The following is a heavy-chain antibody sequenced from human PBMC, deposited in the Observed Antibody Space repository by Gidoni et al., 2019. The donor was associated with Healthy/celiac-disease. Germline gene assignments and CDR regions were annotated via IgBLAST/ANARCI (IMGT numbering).Heavy chain of an antibody. CDR3: ARETIYYGMDV. CDR2: IWYDGSNK. Sequence: QVQLVESGGGVVQPGRSLRLSCAASGFPFSSYGMHWVRQAPGKGLEWVAVIWYDGSNKYYADSVKGRFTISRDNSKNTLYLQMNSLRAEDTAVYYCARETIYYGMDVWGQGTTVTVSS. V-gene: IGHV3-33*01. J-gene: IGHJ6*02. CDR1: GFPFSSYG. D-gene: IGHD1-7*01.